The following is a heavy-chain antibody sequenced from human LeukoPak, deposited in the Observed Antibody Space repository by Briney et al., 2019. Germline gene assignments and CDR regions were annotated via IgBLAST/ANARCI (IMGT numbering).Heavy chain of an antibody. D-gene: IGHD3-22*01. CDR3: ARDGPYGRSQLGPDY. CDR1: GFTFSSYS. V-gene: IGHV3-21*01. CDR2: ISSSSSYI. J-gene: IGHJ4*02. Sequence: GGSLRLSCAASGFTFSSYSMNWVRQAPGKGLEWVSSISSSSSYIYYADSVKGRFTISRDNAKNSLYLQMNSLRAEDTAVYYCARDGPYGRSQLGPDYWGQGTLVTVSS.